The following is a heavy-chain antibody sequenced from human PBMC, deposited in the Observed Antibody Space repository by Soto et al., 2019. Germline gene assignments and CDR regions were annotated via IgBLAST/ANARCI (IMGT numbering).Heavy chain of an antibody. CDR1: GGSISSSNW. J-gene: IGHJ5*02. CDR2: IYHSGST. V-gene: IGHV4-4*02. D-gene: IGHD6-6*01. CDR3: ARGGRAARSLFWDPNWLDP. Sequence: PSETLSLTCAVSGGSISSSNWWSWVRQPPGKGLEWIGEIYHSGSTNYNPSLKSRVTISVDKSKNQFSLKLSSVTAADTAVYYCARGGRAARSLFWDPNWLDPWGQGTLVTVSS.